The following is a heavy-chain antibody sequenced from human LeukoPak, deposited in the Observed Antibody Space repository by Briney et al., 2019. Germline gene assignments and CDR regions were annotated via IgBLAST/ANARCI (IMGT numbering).Heavy chain of an antibody. CDR2: ISSSSSYI. Sequence: GGSLRLSCAASGFTFSSYWMHWVRQAPGKGLEWVSSISSSSSYIYYADSVKGRFTISRDNAKNSLYLQMNSLRAEDTAVYYCARDWIRSSCTDWGQGTLVTVSS. J-gene: IGHJ4*02. D-gene: IGHD6-13*01. CDR1: GFTFSSYW. CDR3: ARDWIRSSCTD. V-gene: IGHV3-21*01.